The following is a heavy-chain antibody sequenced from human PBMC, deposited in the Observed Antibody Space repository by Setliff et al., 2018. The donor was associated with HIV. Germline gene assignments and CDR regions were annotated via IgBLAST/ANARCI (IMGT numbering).Heavy chain of an antibody. Sequence: ASVKVSCKTSDYTFTNYGIYWVRQAPGQGLEWMGWISNYNGNTNYAQKFQGRVTMTRNTSISTAYMELSSLRSEDTAVYYCARARRDSYDRGRRNHYYIDVWGKGTTVTVSS. D-gene: IGHD3-22*01. CDR2: ISNYNGNT. CDR3: ARARRDSYDRGRRNHYYIDV. J-gene: IGHJ6*03. V-gene: IGHV1-18*01. CDR1: DYTFTNYG.